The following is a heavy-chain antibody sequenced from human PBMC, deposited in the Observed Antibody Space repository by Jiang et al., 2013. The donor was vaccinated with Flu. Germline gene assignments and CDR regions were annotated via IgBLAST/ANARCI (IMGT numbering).Heavy chain of an antibody. Sequence: QSGSELKKPGASVKVSCKASGYTFTTNAMNWVRQAPGQGLEWMGWINTNTGNPTYAQGFTGRFVFSLDTSASTAYLQITSLKAEDTAVYYCARDSPSDSSGYYGWGDYWGQGTLVTVSS. CDR1: GYTFTTNA. J-gene: IGHJ4*02. V-gene: IGHV7-4-1*02. CDR3: ARDSPSDSSGYYGWGDY. CDR2: INTNTGNP. D-gene: IGHD3-22*01.